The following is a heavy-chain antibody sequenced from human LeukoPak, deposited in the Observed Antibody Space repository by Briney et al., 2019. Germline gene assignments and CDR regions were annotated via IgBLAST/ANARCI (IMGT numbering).Heavy chain of an antibody. Sequence: SSETLSLTCTVSGGSISSSSYYWGWIRQPPGKGLEWIGSIYYSGSTYYNPSLKSRVTISVDTSKNQFSLKLSSVTAADTAVYYCARRGWSSSSGIDPWGQGTLVIVSS. D-gene: IGHD6-6*01. CDR2: IYYSGST. J-gene: IGHJ5*02. CDR3: ARRGWSSSSGIDP. CDR1: GGSISSSSYY. V-gene: IGHV4-39*01.